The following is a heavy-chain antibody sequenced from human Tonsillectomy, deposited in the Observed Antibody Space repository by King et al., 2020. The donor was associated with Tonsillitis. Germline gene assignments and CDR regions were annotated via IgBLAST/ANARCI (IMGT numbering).Heavy chain of an antibody. Sequence: VQLVESGGGLVKPGGSLRLSCAASGFTFSNAWMSLVRQAPGKGLEWVGRIKSKTDGGATDYAAPVKGRFTISRDDSKNTLYLQMNSLKTEDTAVYYCTTESPYDFWSGYFDYWGQGTLVTVSS. CDR2: IKSKTDGGAT. CDR1: GFTFSNAW. D-gene: IGHD3-3*01. V-gene: IGHV3-15*01. CDR3: TTESPYDFWSGYFDY. J-gene: IGHJ4*02.